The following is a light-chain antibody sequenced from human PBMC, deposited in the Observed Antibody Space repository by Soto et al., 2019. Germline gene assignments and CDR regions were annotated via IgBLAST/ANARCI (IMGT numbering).Light chain of an antibody. CDR3: SSYTSSSTPVV. J-gene: IGLJ2*01. Sequence: QSALTQSASVSGSPGQSITISCTGTSSDVGGYKFVSWYQQHPGKAPKLMIYDVSNRPSGVSNRFSGSKSGNTASLTISGLQAEDEADYYCSSYTSSSTPVVFGGGTKLTVL. CDR1: SSDVGGYKF. CDR2: DVS. V-gene: IGLV2-14*03.